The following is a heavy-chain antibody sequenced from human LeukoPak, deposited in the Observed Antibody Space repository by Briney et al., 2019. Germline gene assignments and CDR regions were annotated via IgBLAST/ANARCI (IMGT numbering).Heavy chain of an antibody. Sequence: SETLSLTCAVYGGSFSGYYWSRIRQPPGKGLEWIGEINHSGSTNYNPSLKSRVTISVDTSKNQFSLKLSSVTAADTAVYYCARWDRYSSGWSQPFDYWGQGTLVTVSS. V-gene: IGHV4-34*01. CDR1: GGSFSGYY. CDR2: INHSGST. CDR3: ARWDRYSSGWSQPFDY. J-gene: IGHJ4*02. D-gene: IGHD6-19*01.